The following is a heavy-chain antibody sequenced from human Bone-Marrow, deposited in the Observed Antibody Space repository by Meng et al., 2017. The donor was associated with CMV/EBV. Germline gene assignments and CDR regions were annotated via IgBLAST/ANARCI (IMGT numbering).Heavy chain of an antibody. CDR2: IYYSGST. Sequence: GSLRLSCTVSGGSISSYYWSWIRQPPGKGLEWIGYIYYSGSTNYNPSLKSRVTISVDTSKNQFSLKLSSVTAADTAVYYCARALRLDIVVVPAALNWFDPWGQGTRVTVSS. CDR1: GGSISSYY. CDR3: ARALRLDIVVVPAALNWFDP. J-gene: IGHJ5*02. D-gene: IGHD2-2*03. V-gene: IGHV4-59*12.